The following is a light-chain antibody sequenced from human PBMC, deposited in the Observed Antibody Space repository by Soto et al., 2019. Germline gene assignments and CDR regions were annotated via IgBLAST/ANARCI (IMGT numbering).Light chain of an antibody. CDR2: EVS. J-gene: IGLJ2*01. CDR1: SSDVGSYNL. Sequence: QPASVSGSPGQSITISCTGTSSDVGSYNLVSWYQQHPGKAPKLMIYEVSKRPSGVSNRFSGSKSGNTASLTISGLQAEDEADYYCCSYAGSSTLVFGGGTKVTVL. CDR3: CSYAGSSTLV. V-gene: IGLV2-23*02.